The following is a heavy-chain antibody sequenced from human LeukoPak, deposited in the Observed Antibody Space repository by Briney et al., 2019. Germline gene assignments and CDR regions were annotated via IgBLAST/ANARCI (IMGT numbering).Heavy chain of an antibody. CDR3: ARDCSGGSCRHY. Sequence: GGSLRLSCAASGFTFSSYSMNWVRQAPGKGLEWVSSISSSSSYIYYADSVKGRFTISRDNAKNSLYLQMNSLRAEDTAVYYCARDCSGGSCRHYWGQGTLVTVSS. CDR1: GFTFSSYS. V-gene: IGHV3-21*01. D-gene: IGHD2-15*01. J-gene: IGHJ4*02. CDR2: ISSSSSYI.